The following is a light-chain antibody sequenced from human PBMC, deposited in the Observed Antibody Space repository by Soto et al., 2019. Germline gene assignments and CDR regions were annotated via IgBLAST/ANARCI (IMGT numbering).Light chain of an antibody. Sequence: EIVLTQSPGTLSLSPGERAILSCRASQSVSSSYLAWYQQKPGQAPRLLIYGAYNRATGIPDRFSGSGSGTEFTLTIRSLQPDDFATYYCQHYNSYSEAFGQGTKVDIK. V-gene: IGKV3-20*01. CDR3: QHYNSYSEA. CDR1: QSVSSSY. CDR2: GAY. J-gene: IGKJ1*01.